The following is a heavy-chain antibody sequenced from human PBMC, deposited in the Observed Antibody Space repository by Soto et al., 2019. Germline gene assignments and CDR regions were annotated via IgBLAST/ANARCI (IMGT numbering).Heavy chain of an antibody. D-gene: IGHD2-2*01. CDR1: GFSFSTYS. CDR3: ARQGSSMKYYTMDV. CDR2: ISSSSSSDYI. Sequence: EVQLVESGGGLVKPGGSLRLSCSASGFSFSTYSMNWARQAPGKGLEWVSSISSSSSSDYIYYADAVKGRFSISRDNAKNSLYLQMNSLRAEDTAVYYCARQGSSMKYYTMDVWGQGTTVTVSS. J-gene: IGHJ6*02. V-gene: IGHV3-21*01.